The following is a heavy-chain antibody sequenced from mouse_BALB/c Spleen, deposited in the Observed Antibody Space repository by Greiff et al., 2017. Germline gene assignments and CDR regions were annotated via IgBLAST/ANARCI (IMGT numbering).Heavy chain of an antibody. CDR2: IDPANGNT. CDR3: AREVYGNYGWFAY. V-gene: IGHV14-3*02. Sequence: VQLKQSGAELVKPGASVKLSCTASGFNIKDTYMHWVKQRPEQGLEWIGRIDPANGNTKYDPKFQGKATITADTSSNTAYLQLSSLTSEDTAVYYCAREVYGNYGWFAYWGQGTLVTVSA. CDR1: GFNIKDTY. D-gene: IGHD2-1*01. J-gene: IGHJ3*01.